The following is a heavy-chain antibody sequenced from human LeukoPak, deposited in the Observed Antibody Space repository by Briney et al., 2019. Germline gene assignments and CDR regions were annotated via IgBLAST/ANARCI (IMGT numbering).Heavy chain of an antibody. D-gene: IGHD3-9*01. CDR2: ISSSSSYI. CDR1: GFTFSSYS. Sequence: GGSLRLSCAASGFTFSSYSMNWVRQAPGKGLEWVSSISSSSSYIYYADSVKGRFTISRDNAKNSLYLQMNSLRAEDTALYYCARDLSYYDILTGYYNSDAFDIWGQGTMVTVSS. CDR3: ARDLSYYDILTGYYNSDAFDI. J-gene: IGHJ3*02. V-gene: IGHV3-21*04.